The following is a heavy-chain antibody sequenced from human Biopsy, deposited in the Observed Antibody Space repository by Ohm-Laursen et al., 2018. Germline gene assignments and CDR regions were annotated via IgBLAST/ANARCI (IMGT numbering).Heavy chain of an antibody. Sequence: ASVKVSCKASGHSFTKYYINWVRQAPGQGLEWMGIINPTGGTTSYAEKFQGRVTLTRDTSTGTVYLELNSLIYEDTALYYCARDETGSSVFGPYYYGMDVWGQGTTVTVSS. CDR3: ARDETGSSVFGPYYYGMDV. J-gene: IGHJ6*02. CDR1: GHSFTKYY. CDR2: INPTGGTT. V-gene: IGHV1-46*01. D-gene: IGHD3-9*01.